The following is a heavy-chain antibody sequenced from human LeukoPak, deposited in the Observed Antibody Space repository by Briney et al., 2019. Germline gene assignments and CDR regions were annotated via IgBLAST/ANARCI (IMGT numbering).Heavy chain of an antibody. CDR2: ISGSGDST. CDR1: EFTFSNYA. D-gene: IGHD3-16*01. Sequence: GGSLRLSCAASEFTFSNYAMNWVRQAPGKGLEWVSGISGSGDSTYYADSVKGRFTISRDNSKNTLFLQMNSLRAEDTAVYYCARGGGYGVDVWGQGTTVTVSS. V-gene: IGHV3-23*01. CDR3: ARGGGYGVDV. J-gene: IGHJ6*02.